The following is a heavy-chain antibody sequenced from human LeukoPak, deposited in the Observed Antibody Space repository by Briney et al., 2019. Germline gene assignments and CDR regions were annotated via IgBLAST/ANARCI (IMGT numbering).Heavy chain of an antibody. Sequence: GGSLRLSCAASGFTFSSYGMHWVRQAPGKGLEWVAVISYDGSNKYYADSVKGRFTISRDNSKNTLYLQMNSLRAEDTAVYYCAKIIVGATGSPDAFDIWGRGTMVTVSS. CDR3: AKIIVGATGSPDAFDI. D-gene: IGHD1-26*01. V-gene: IGHV3-30*18. CDR2: ISYDGSNK. J-gene: IGHJ3*02. CDR1: GFTFSSYG.